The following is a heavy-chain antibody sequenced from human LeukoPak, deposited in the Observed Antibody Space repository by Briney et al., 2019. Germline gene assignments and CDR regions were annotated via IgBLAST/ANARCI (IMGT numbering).Heavy chain of an antibody. CDR1: GFTFSDYY. Sequence: GGSLRLSCAASGFTFSDYYMSWIRQAPGKGLEWVSYISSSGSTIYYADSVKGRFTISRDNAKNSLYLQMNSLRAEDTAVYYCAGHHPRNTVDFWGQGTLVTVSS. CDR2: ISSSGSTI. CDR3: AGHHPRNTVDF. D-gene: IGHD2/OR15-2a*01. V-gene: IGHV3-11*01. J-gene: IGHJ4*02.